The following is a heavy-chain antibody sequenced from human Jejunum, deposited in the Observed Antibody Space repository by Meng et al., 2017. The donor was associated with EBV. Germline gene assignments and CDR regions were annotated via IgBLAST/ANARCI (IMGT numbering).Heavy chain of an antibody. CDR2: INYSGTT. CDR3: ARIGYCTGGRCLNWFDP. Sequence: QLQLQESGPRLVKPSETLSLTCTASGGSISRSDYYWGWIRQAPGKGLEWIAIINYSGTTHCNSSLKSRFTISVDTSKNQFSLKLNSVTAADTAVYYCARIGYCTGGRCLNWFDPWGQGTLVTVSS. D-gene: IGHD2-15*01. J-gene: IGHJ5*02. CDR1: GGSISRSDYY. V-gene: IGHV4-39*01.